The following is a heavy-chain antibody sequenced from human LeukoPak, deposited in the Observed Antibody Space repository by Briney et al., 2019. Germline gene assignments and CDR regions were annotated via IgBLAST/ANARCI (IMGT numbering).Heavy chain of an antibody. CDR1: GGSFSGYY. CDR2: INHSGST. V-gene: IGHV4-34*01. Sequence: PSETLSLTCAVYGGSFSGYYWSWIRQPPGKELEWIGEINHSGSTNYNPSLKSRVTISVDTSKNQFSLKLSSVTAADTAVYYCAREIAGYSYGFRYYFDYWGQGTLVTVSS. CDR3: AREIAGYSYGFRYYFDY. D-gene: IGHD5-18*01. J-gene: IGHJ4*02.